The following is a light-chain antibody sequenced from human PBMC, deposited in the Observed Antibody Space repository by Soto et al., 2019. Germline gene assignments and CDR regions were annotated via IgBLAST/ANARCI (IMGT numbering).Light chain of an antibody. CDR3: QQYGSSPRWT. CDR2: GAS. Sequence: NELTQSPGTLSLSPGERATLSCRASRSVTSNFVAWYQQKPGQAPRLLVYGASTRAIDIPERFSGSGSGTDFSLTINRLEPEDFAVYFCQQYGSSPRWTFGQRTKVDIK. J-gene: IGKJ2*02. V-gene: IGKV3-20*01. CDR1: RSVTSNF.